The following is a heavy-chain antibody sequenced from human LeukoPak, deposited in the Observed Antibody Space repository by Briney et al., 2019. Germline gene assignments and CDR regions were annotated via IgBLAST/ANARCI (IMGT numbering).Heavy chain of an antibody. CDR3: ASMDDSSGYYTDY. V-gene: IGHV1-69*01. Sequence: GASVKVSCKASGGTFSSYAISWVRQAPGQGLEWMGGIIPIFGTANYAQKFQGRVTITADESTSTAYMELSSLRSEDTAVYYCASMDDSSGYYTDYWGQGTLVTVSS. D-gene: IGHD3-22*01. CDR1: GGTFSSYA. J-gene: IGHJ4*02. CDR2: IIPIFGTA.